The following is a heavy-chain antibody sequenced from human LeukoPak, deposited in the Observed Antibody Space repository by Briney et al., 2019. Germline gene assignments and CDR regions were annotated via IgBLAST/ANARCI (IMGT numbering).Heavy chain of an antibody. J-gene: IGHJ4*02. CDR1: GASISSYY. D-gene: IGHD1-26*01. CDR2: IYYSGST. V-gene: IGHV4-59*01. CDR3: ARTSGSYQIVFDY. Sequence: SETLSLTCTVTGASISSYYWSWIRQPPGKGLEWIGYIYYSGSTNYYPSLKSRVTISVDTSKNQFSLKLSSVTAADTAVYYCARTSGSYQIVFDYWGQGTLVTVSS.